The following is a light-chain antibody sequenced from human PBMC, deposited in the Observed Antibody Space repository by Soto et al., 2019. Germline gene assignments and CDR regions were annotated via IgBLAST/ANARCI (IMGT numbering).Light chain of an antibody. CDR3: AAWDDSLNGYV. CDR1: SSNIGSNT. Sequence: QSVLTQSPSASGTPGQRVTISCSGSSSNIGSNTVNWYQQLPGTAPKLLIYSNDQRPSGVPDRFSASKSGTSASLAISGLQSEDEADYYCAAWDDSLNGYVFGTGTKVTAL. CDR2: SND. V-gene: IGLV1-44*01. J-gene: IGLJ1*01.